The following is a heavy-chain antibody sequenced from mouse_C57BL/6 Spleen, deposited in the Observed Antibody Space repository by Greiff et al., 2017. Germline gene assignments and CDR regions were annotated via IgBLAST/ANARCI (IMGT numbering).Heavy chain of an antibody. Sequence: QVQLKESGAELVRPGTSVKVSCKASGYAFTNYLIEWVKQRPGQGLEWIGVINPGSGGTNYNEKFKGKATLTADKSSSTAYMPLSSLTSEDSAVYFFARWGGSSMDYWGQGTSVTVSS. CDR3: ARWGGSSMDY. V-gene: IGHV1-54*01. CDR2: INPGSGGT. J-gene: IGHJ4*01. CDR1: GYAFTNYL.